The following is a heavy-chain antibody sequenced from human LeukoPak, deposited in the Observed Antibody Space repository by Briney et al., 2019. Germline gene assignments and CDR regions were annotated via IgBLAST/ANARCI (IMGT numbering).Heavy chain of an antibody. V-gene: IGHV4-38-2*02. CDR3: ASTYSLFDAFDI. CDR2: IYHSGDT. CDR1: GYSISSGYY. J-gene: IGHJ3*02. Sequence: SETLSLTCTVSGYSISSGYYWGWIRQPPGKGLEWIGNIYHSGDTYDNPSLKSRVTISVDTSENQFSLKLSSVTAADTAVYYCASTYSLFDAFDIWGQGTVVTVSS. D-gene: IGHD5/OR15-5a*01.